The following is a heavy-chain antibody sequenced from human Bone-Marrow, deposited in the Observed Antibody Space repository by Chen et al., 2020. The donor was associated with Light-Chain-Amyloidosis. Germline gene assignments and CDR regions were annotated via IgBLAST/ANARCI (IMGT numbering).Heavy chain of an antibody. D-gene: IGHD5-12*01. V-gene: IGHV3-74*01. CDR1: GFTFRTSW. J-gene: IGHJ4*02. CDR3: SREFTGYDDY. Sequence: DVQLLASGGGLVQPGGSLRLSCTASGFTFRTSWMHRVRQAPGKGLVWVSRINPDGTRVDYADSVRGRFTISRDDAKSTVYLQMNSLRAEDTAVYYCSREFTGYDDYWGQGTLVTVSS. CDR2: INPDGTRV.